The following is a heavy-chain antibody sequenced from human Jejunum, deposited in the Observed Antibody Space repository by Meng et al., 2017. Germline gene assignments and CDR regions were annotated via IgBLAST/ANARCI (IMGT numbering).Heavy chain of an antibody. Sequence: GESLKISCAASGITVSSSYMSWVRQAPGTGLEWVSVIYSGGSTYYADSVKGRFTISRDSSKNTLYLQMTSLRAEDTAVYYCTRTNWDDFDIWGQGTLVTVSS. CDR2: IYSGGST. D-gene: IGHD7-27*01. CDR3: TRTNWDDFDI. V-gene: IGHV3-66*02. J-gene: IGHJ3*02. CDR1: GITVSSSY.